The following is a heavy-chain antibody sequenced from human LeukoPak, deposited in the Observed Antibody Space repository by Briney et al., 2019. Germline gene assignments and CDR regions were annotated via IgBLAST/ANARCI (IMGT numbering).Heavy chain of an antibody. Sequence: ASVKVSCKASGYTFIDYYIHWVRQAPGQGLEWMGWINPNSGGTNYAQKFQGRVTMTRDTPISTAYMELSRLRSDDTAVYYCARDPSPSWIVVVTDYGMDVWGQGTTVTVSS. CDR1: GYTFIDYY. V-gene: IGHV1-2*02. CDR3: ARDPSPSWIVVVTDYGMDV. CDR2: INPNSGGT. D-gene: IGHD2-21*02. J-gene: IGHJ6*02.